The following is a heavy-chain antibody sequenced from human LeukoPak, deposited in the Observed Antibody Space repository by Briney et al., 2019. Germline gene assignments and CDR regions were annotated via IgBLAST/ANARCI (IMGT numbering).Heavy chain of an antibody. CDR2: INHRGRT. D-gene: IGHD2-15*01. Sequence: SETLSLTCAVYGGSFSDYYWSWIRQSPGKGLEWIGEINHRGRTNFNPSLKRRVSMSVDTSNNQVSLMVRSVTAADTGVYYCAREAVVYHYAVDVWGQRTTVTVSS. V-gene: IGHV4-34*01. CDR1: GGSFSDYY. CDR3: AREAVVYHYAVDV. J-gene: IGHJ6*02.